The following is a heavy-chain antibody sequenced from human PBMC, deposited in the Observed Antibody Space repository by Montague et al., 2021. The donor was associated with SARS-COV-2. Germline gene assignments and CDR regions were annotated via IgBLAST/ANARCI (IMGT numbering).Heavy chain of an antibody. Sequence: SETLSLTCADYGGSFNDYYWSWIRQPPGKGLEWIGEINHGGITNYSPSLKSRVTISADTSKNQFSLELKSVTAADTANYYCARGHQGVATIVVVMIGAEYYFDYWGQGSLVTVSS. CDR1: GGSFNDYY. D-gene: IGHD2-15*01. CDR3: ARGHQGVATIVVVMIGAEYYFDY. CDR2: INHGGIT. J-gene: IGHJ4*02. V-gene: IGHV4-34*01.